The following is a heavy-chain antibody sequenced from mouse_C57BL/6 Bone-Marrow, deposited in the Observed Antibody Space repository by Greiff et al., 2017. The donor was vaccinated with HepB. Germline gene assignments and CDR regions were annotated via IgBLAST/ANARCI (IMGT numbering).Heavy chain of an antibody. CDR2: ISYDGSN. CDR1: GYSITSGYY. Sequence: EVQLVESGPGLVKPSQSLSLTCSVTGYSITSGYYWNWIRQFPGNKLEWMGYISYDGSNNYNPSLKNRISITRDTSKNQFFLKLNSVTTEDTATYYCARGDGSSLPYAMDYWGQGTSVTVSS. CDR3: ARGDGSSLPYAMDY. V-gene: IGHV3-6*01. J-gene: IGHJ4*01. D-gene: IGHD1-1*01.